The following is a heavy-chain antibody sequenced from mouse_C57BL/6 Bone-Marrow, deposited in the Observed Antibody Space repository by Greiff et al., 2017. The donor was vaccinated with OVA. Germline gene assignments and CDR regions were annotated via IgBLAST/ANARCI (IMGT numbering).Heavy chain of an antibody. J-gene: IGHJ2*01. D-gene: IGHD1-1*01. CDR2: IYTGDGDT. CDR3: ARGGYYTGFDY. V-gene: IGHV1-82*01. Sequence: VQLQQSGPELVKPGASVKISCKASGYAFSSSWMNWVKQRPGKGLEWIGRIYTGDGDTNYNGKFKGKATLTADKSSSTAYMQLSSLTSEDSAVYFCARGGYYTGFDYWGQGTTLTVSS. CDR1: GYAFSSSW.